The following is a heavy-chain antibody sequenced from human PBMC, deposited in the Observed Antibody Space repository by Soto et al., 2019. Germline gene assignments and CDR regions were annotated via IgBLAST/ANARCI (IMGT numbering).Heavy chain of an antibody. Sequence: QVQLVESGGGVVQPGRSLRLSCAASGFTFSSYGMHWVRQAPGKGLEWVAVISYDGSNKYYADSVKGRFTISRDNSKNTLYLQMNSLRAEDTAVYHCAIDSYYYYGMDVWGQGTTVTVSS. D-gene: IGHD3-9*01. CDR2: ISYDGSNK. CDR3: AIDSYYYYGMDV. J-gene: IGHJ6*02. V-gene: IGHV3-30*03. CDR1: GFTFSSYG.